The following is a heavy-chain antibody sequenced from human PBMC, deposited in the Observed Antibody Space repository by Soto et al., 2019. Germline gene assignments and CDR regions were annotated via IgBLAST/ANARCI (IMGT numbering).Heavy chain of an antibody. J-gene: IGHJ6*02. CDR1: GYTFTGYY. CDR2: INPNSGGT. Sequence: GASVKVSCKASGYTFTGYYMHWVRQAPGQGLEWMGWINPNSGGTNYAQKFQGWVTMTRDTSISTAYMELSRLRSDDTAVYYCASGVGSCSSTSCYERHYYYGMDVWGQGTTVTVSS. V-gene: IGHV1-2*04. D-gene: IGHD2-2*01. CDR3: ASGVGSCSSTSCYERHYYYGMDV.